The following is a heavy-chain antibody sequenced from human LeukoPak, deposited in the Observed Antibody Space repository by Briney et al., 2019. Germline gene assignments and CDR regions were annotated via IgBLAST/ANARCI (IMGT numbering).Heavy chain of an antibody. CDR3: ARAQGALDY. CDR1: GFTITTYA. CDR2: IGGGGTE. V-gene: IGHV3-23*01. D-gene: IGHD1-26*01. J-gene: IGHJ4*02. Sequence: GGSRRLSCAASGFTITTYAVNWVRQAPGKGLEWVSGIGGGGTEYYADSVKGRFIISSDNSQNLVHLQMNSLTVEDTAVYYCARAQGALDYWGQGTLVTVSS.